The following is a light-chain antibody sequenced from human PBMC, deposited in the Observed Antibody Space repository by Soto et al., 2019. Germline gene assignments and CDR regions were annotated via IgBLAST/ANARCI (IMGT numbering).Light chain of an antibody. CDR1: QSISSSY. V-gene: IGKV3-20*01. J-gene: IGKJ1*01. CDR2: GAS. Sequence: EIVFTQSPGTLSLSPGEGATLSCRASQSISSSYLAWYQHNRGQAPRLLIYGASTRAAGTPDRFSGSGSGTDFTLTISRLEPEDFAVYYCQQYGSSSWTFGQGTKVDIK. CDR3: QQYGSSSWT.